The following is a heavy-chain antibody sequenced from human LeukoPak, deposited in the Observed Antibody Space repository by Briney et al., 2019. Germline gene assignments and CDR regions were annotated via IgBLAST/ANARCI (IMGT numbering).Heavy chain of an antibody. V-gene: IGHV3-21*01. CDR2: ISSSSSYI. CDR1: GFTFSSYS. Sequence: GGSLRLSCAASGFTFSSYSMNWVPQAPGKGLEGVSSISSSSSYIYYADSVKGRFTIPRDNAKNSLYLQMNSLRAEDTAVYYCAREQRYGDQDYWGQGTLVTVSS. J-gene: IGHJ4*02. D-gene: IGHD4-17*01. CDR3: AREQRYGDQDY.